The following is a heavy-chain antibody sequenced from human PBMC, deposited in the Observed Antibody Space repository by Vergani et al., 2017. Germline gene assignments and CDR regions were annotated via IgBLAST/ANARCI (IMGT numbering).Heavy chain of an antibody. CDR1: GFNFEDYA. D-gene: IGHD3-10*01. CDR3: AKDIRRESNYPAFDL. Sequence: EVQLVESGGDLVQPGRSLTLSCAASGFNFEDYAVHWVRQRPGKRLEWVSGINRKSDTIHYAESVKGRFSISRDNAKKSVYLLMNNLRPDDTAFYYCAKDIRRESNYPAFDLWGQGTTVTVSS. V-gene: IGHV3-9*01. CDR2: INRKSDTI. J-gene: IGHJ3*01.